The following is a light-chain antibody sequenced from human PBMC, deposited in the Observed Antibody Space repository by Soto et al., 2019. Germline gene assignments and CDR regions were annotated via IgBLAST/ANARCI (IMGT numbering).Light chain of an antibody. CDR2: SAS. V-gene: IGKV2-28*01. CDR3: MQARQTPFT. J-gene: IGKJ3*01. Sequence: DIVMTQSPLSLPVTPGEPASISCTSSQSLLYIDGYNYLDWYLQRPGQPPQLLIYSASNRASGVPDRCSGSGSGTDFTLKISRVEAEDVGVYFCMQARQTPFTFGPGTKVDIK. CDR1: QSLLYIDGYNY.